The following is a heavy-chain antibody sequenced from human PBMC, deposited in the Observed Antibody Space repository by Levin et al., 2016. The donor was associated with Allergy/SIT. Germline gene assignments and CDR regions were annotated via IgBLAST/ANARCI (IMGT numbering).Heavy chain of an antibody. V-gene: IGHV3-7*01. CDR2: IKQDGSEK. J-gene: IGHJ6*02. CDR1: GFTFSSYW. D-gene: IGHD3-22*01. CDR3: AKDLPTTTMIVVLALPNGMDV. Sequence: GESLKISCAASGFTFSSYWMSWVRQAPGKGLEWVANIKQDGSEKYYADSVKGRFTISRDNSKNTLYLQMNSLRAEDTAVYYCAKDLPTTTMIVVLALPNGMDVWGQGTTVTVSS.